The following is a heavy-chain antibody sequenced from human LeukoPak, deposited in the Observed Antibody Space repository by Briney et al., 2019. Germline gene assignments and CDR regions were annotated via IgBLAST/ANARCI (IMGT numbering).Heavy chain of an antibody. V-gene: IGHV3-9*01. D-gene: IGHD1-1*01. CDR3: AKALGRRIYYYGMDV. J-gene: IGHJ6*02. CDR1: GFTFDDYA. Sequence: PGRSLRLSCAASGFTFDDYAMHWVRQAPGTGLEWVSGISWNSGSIGYADSVKGRFTISRDNAKNSLYLQMNSLRAEDTALYYCAKALGRRIYYYGMDVWGQGTTVTVSS. CDR2: ISWNSGSI.